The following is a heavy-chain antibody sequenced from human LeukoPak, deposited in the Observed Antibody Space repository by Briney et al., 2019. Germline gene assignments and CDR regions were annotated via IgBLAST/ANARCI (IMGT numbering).Heavy chain of an antibody. D-gene: IGHD5-18*01. Sequence: GGSLRLSCAASGFKYDDHAMHWVRQAPGKGLEWVSGITWNSGRIGYADSVKGRFTISRDTAKNSLYLQVNSLREEDTALYYCAKDRTAYSYGSIDLWGQGTLVTVSS. CDR2: ITWNSGRI. J-gene: IGHJ5*02. V-gene: IGHV3-9*01. CDR1: GFKYDDHA. CDR3: AKDRTAYSYGSIDL.